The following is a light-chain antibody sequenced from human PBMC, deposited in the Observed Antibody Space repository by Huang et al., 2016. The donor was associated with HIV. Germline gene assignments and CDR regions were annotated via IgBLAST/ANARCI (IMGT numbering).Light chain of an antibody. Sequence: EVVMTQSPATLSVSPGERATLSCRASQSVGIDLAWYQHKPGQAPRLLISGASARATGVPARFSGSGSGTEFTLTISRLQSEDFAVYYCQQYNTWPPMYTFGQGTKLEIK. J-gene: IGKJ2*01. CDR3: QQYNTWPPMYT. CDR2: GAS. CDR1: QSVGID. V-gene: IGKV3-15*01.